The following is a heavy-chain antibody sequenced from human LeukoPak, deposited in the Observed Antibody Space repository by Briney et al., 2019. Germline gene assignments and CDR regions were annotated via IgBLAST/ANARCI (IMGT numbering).Heavy chain of an antibody. CDR1: GGSISGGDYY. CDR2: IYYSGST. D-gene: IGHD2-8*01. Sequence: PSQTLSLTCTVSGGSISGGDYYWSWIRQPPGKGLEWIGYIYYSGSTYYNPSLKSRVTISVDTSKNQFSLKLSSVTAADTAVYYCASGDGVQTLNFDSWGQGTLVTVSS. CDR3: ASGDGVQTLNFDS. J-gene: IGHJ4*02. V-gene: IGHV4-30-4*01.